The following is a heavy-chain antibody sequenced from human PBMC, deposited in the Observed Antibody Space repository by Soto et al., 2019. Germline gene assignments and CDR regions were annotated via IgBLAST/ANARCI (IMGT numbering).Heavy chain of an antibody. J-gene: IGHJ6*03. V-gene: IGHV1-2*04. CDR2: INPNSGGT. CDR3: ARAPIRIAEQQLVHYYYYMDV. D-gene: IGHD6-13*01. Sequence: QVQLVQSGAEVKKPGASVKVSCKASGYTFTGYYMHWVRQAPGQGLEWMGWINPNSGGTNYAQKFQGWVTMTRDTSSSKAYMELSRLRSDDTAVYYCARAPIRIAEQQLVHYYYYMDVWGKGTTVTVSS. CDR1: GYTFTGYY.